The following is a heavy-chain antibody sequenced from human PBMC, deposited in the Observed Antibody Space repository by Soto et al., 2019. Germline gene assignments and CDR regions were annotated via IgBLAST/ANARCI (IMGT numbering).Heavy chain of an antibody. Sequence: GASVKVSCKASGGTFSSYAISGVRQAPGQGLEWMGGIIPIFGTANYAQKFHGRLTLTTDTAASTAYMELEVLRSADTALYFCAREATVLIPAAQPSHFDSWGQGTLVTVSS. CDR1: GGTFSSYA. CDR2: IIPIFGTA. V-gene: IGHV1-69*05. D-gene: IGHD2-2*01. J-gene: IGHJ4*02. CDR3: AREATVLIPAAQPSHFDS.